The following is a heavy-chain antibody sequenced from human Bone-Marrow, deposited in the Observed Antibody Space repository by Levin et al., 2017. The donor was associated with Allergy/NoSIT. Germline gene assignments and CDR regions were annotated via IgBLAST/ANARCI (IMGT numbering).Heavy chain of an antibody. D-gene: IGHD3-10*01. J-gene: IGHJ4*02. Sequence: WASVKVSCKASGGTLSSSAITWVRQAPGQGLEWMGGFIPMYSKTDYAQKFHDRITISADEGTTTVYMQLNNLTSEDTAIYYCATLKYFGGAPLDRWGRGTLVTVSS. V-gene: IGHV1-69*13. CDR2: FIPMYSKT. CDR3: ATLKYFGGAPLDR. CDR1: GGTLSSSA.